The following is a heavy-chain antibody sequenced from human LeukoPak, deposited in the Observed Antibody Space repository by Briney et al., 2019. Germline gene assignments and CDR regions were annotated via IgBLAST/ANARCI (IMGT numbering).Heavy chain of an antibody. D-gene: IGHD3-10*01. Sequence: SETLSLTCAVYGGSFSGYYWSWIRQPPGKGLEWIGSIYYSGSTYYNPSLKSRVTISVDTSKNQFSLKLSSVTAADTAVYYCARDLGGSGSYRWFDPWGQGTLVTVSS. V-gene: IGHV4-34*01. CDR3: ARDLGGSGSYRWFDP. J-gene: IGHJ5*02. CDR2: IYYSGST. CDR1: GGSFSGYY.